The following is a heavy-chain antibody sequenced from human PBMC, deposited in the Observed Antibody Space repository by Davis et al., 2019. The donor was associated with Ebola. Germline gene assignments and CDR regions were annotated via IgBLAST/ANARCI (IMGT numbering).Heavy chain of an antibody. CDR3: ARYCSSTSCYEGFDP. J-gene: IGHJ5*02. V-gene: IGHV4-39*01. CDR2: IYYSGST. D-gene: IGHD2-2*01. CDR1: GGSISSSSYY. Sequence: PSETLSLTCTVYGGSISSSSYYWGWIRQPPGKGLEWIGSIYYSGSTYYNPSLKSRVTISVDTSKNQFSLKLSSVTAADTAVYYCARYCSSTSCYEGFDPWGQGTLVTVSS.